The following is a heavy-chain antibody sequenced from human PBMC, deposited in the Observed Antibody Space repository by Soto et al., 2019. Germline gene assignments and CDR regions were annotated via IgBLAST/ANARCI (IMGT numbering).Heavy chain of an antibody. CDR1: GFDFEDYA. CDR3: AKSLYYYDSSPLDH. D-gene: IGHD3-22*01. CDR2: TNSDGTDS. V-gene: IGHV3-43D*04. Sequence: GGSLRLSCAAAGFDFEDYAMHWVRQAPGKGLEWVSLTNSDGTDSYYADSVKGRFTISRDNAKTTLYLQMDRLRPEDTALYFCAKSLYYYDSSPLDHWGQGTLVTSPQ. J-gene: IGHJ4*02.